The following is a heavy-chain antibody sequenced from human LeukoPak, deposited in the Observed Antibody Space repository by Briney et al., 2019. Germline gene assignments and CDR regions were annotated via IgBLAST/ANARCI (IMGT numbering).Heavy chain of an antibody. J-gene: IGHJ4*02. CDR2: IYYSGST. Sequence: PSETLSLTCTVSGGSISSSSYYWGWIRQPPGKGLEWIGSIYYSGSTYYNPSLKSRVTISVDTSKNQFSLKLSSVTAADTAVYYCSSTSAGHYGDYLNYWGQGTLVTVSS. CDR3: SSTSAGHYGDYLNY. V-gene: IGHV4-39*01. CDR1: GGSISSSSYY. D-gene: IGHD4-17*01.